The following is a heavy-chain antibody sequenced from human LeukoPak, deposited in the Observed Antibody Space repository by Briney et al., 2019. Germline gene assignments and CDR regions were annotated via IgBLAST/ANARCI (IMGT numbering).Heavy chain of an antibody. Sequence: SETLSLTCTVSGGSISSGSYYWSWIRQPAGKGLEWIGRIYTSGSTNYNPSLKSRVTISVDTSKNQFSLKLSSVTAADTAVYYCARAHMITFGGVIAYYFDYWGQGILVTVSS. J-gene: IGHJ4*02. CDR1: GGSISSGSYY. D-gene: IGHD3-16*02. CDR2: IYTSGST. V-gene: IGHV4-61*02. CDR3: ARAHMITFGGVIAYYFDY.